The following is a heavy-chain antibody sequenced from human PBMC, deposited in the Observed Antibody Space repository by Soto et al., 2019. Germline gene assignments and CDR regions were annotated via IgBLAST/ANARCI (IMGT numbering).Heavy chain of an antibody. CDR2: INAINGIT. CDR1: GGTFSSYT. V-gene: IGHV1-69*02. CDR3: ASSYYYDSSGYSSLYYYYGMDV. D-gene: IGHD3-22*01. Sequence: SVKVSCKASGGTFSSYTISWVRQAPGQGLEWMGRINAINGITKYAQMFQGRVTITGDKSASTAYMELSSLRSEDTAVYYCASSYYYDSSGYSSLYYYYGMDVWGQGTTVTSP. J-gene: IGHJ6*02.